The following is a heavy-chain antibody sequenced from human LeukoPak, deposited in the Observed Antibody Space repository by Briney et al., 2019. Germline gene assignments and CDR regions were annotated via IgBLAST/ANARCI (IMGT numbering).Heavy chain of an antibody. J-gene: IGHJ4*02. CDR3: ARGDFDFDS. V-gene: IGHV1-2*02. CDR2: VSSQWGGT. CDR1: GYNFNDYF. Sequence: ASVTVSCKASGYNFNDYFIHWVRQAPGQGLEWMGWVSSQWGGTKYAQKFQGRVTMTTDTSINTVYMQLSGLVSDDTSAYYCARGDFDFDSWGQGTLVTVS. D-gene: IGHD2-21*01.